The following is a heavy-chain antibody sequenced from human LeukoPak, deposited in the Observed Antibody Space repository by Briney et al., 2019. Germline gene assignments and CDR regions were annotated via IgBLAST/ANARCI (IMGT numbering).Heavy chain of an antibody. J-gene: IGHJ6*02. CDR3: VRGQPPSYYDMDV. CDR1: GFTFSSYG. CDR2: ISNDGSDK. V-gene: IGHV3-30*03. D-gene: IGHD6-13*01. Sequence: GRSPRLSCAASGFTFSSYGMHWVRQAPGKGLEWVAVISNDGSDKYYADSVKGRFTISRDNSKNTLYLQMNSLRAEDTAVYYCVRGQPPSYYDMDVWGQGTTVTVSS.